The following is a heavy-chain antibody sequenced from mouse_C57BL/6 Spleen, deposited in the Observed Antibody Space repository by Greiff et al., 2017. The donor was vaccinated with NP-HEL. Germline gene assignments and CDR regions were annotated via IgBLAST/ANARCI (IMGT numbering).Heavy chain of an antibody. Sequence: QVQLQQPGAELVKPGASVKLSCKASGYTFTSYWMQWVKQRPGQGLEWIGEIDPSDSYTNYNQTFKGKATLTVDTSSSTAYMQLSSLTSEDSAVYYCAGFYYCYGFAYWGQGTLVTVSA. CDR1: GYTFTSYW. D-gene: IGHD2-2*01. J-gene: IGHJ3*01. CDR3: AGFYYCYGFAY. V-gene: IGHV1-50*01. CDR2: IDPSDSYT.